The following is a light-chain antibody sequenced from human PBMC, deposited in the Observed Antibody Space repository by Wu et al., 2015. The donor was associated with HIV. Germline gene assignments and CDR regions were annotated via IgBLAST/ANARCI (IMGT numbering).Light chain of an antibody. CDR1: QSISSN. V-gene: IGKV3-15*01. Sequence: EIVMTQSPATLSVYPGERATLSCRASQSISSNLAWYQQKPGQAPRLLVYDASTRATGIPARFSGSGSGTEFTLTISSMQSEDFAVYYCHQYNNWPPWTFGQGTKVDIK. CDR3: HQYNNWPPWT. CDR2: DAS. J-gene: IGKJ1*01.